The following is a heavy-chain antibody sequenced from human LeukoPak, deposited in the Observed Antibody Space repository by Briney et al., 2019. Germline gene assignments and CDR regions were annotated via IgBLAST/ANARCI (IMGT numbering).Heavy chain of an antibody. CDR3: ARHNPSSYSYGYLNRFDY. CDR1: GGSISSYY. D-gene: IGHD5-18*01. V-gene: IGHV4-4*07. Sequence: KASETLSLTCTVSGGSISSYYWSWIRQPAGKGLEWIGRIYTSGSTNYNPSLKSRVTISVDTSKNQFSLKLSSVTAADTAVYYCARHNPSSYSYGYLNRFDYWGQGTLVTVSS. J-gene: IGHJ4*02. CDR2: IYTSGST.